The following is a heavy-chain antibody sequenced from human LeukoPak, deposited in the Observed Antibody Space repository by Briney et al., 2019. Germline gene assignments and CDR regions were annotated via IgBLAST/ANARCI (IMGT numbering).Heavy chain of an antibody. D-gene: IGHD3-9*01. V-gene: IGHV1-58*02. CDR2: IVVGSGNT. Sequence: ASVKVSCKASGFTFTSSAMQWVRQARGQRLEWIGWIVVGSGNTNYAQKFQERVTITRDMSTSTAYMELSSLRSEDTAVYYCAADHSPDYEILTGYYLPYGMDVWGQRTTVTVSS. CDR1: GFTFTSSA. CDR3: AADHSPDYEILTGYYLPYGMDV. J-gene: IGHJ6*02.